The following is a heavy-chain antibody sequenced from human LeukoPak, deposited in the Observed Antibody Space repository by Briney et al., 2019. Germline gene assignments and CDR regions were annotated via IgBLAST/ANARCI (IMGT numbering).Heavy chain of an antibody. CDR3: ARRPYSGSPNWFDP. CDR1: GHRFTNHW. J-gene: IGHJ5*02. Sequence: PGESLKISCEVSGHRFTNHWIGRVRQMPGKGLEWMGIINLGDSDTKYSPSFQGQVTISLDKSISTAYLQWRSLKASDTAMYYCARRPYSGSPNWFDPWGQGTLVTVSS. D-gene: IGHD1-26*01. V-gene: IGHV5-51*01. CDR2: INLGDSDT.